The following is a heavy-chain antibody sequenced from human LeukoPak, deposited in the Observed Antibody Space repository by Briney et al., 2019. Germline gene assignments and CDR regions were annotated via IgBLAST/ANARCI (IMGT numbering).Heavy chain of an antibody. J-gene: IGHJ3*02. CDR3: ARRRRLLWFGELRPSAFDI. Sequence: SETLSLTCAVYGGSFSGYYWSWFRQPPGKGLEWFGEINHSGSTNYNPSLKSRVTISVDTSKNQFSLKLSSVTAADTAVYYCARRRRLLWFGELRPSAFDIWGQGTMVTVSS. CDR2: INHSGST. CDR1: GGSFSGYY. V-gene: IGHV4-34*01. D-gene: IGHD3-10*01.